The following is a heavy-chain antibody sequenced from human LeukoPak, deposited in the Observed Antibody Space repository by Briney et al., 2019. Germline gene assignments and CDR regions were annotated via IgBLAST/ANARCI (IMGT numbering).Heavy chain of an antibody. CDR2: IYYSGST. D-gene: IGHD6-13*01. J-gene: IGHJ5*02. Sequence: SETLSLTCTVSGGSISSCPYYWGWIRQPPGKGLEWIGTIYYSGSTYYNPSLKSRVTISVDTSKNQFSLRLSSVTAADTAVYYCVGDSSSWTSWFDPWGQGTLVTVSS. CDR3: VGDSSSWTSWFDP. CDR1: GGSISSCPYY. V-gene: IGHV4-39*07.